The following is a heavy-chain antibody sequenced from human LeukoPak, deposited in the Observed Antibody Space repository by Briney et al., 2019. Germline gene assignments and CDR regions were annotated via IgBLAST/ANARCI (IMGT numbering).Heavy chain of an antibody. Sequence: GASVKVSCKASGYTFTNYNFHWVRQAPGQGLEWMGLIYPGDSDTRYSPSFQGQVTISADKSISTAYLQWSSLKTSDTAMYYCARRYYDSSGYSRHFDYWGQGTLVTVSS. CDR1: GYTFTNYN. D-gene: IGHD3-22*01. CDR2: IYPGDSDT. V-gene: IGHV5-51*01. CDR3: ARRYYDSSGYSRHFDY. J-gene: IGHJ4*02.